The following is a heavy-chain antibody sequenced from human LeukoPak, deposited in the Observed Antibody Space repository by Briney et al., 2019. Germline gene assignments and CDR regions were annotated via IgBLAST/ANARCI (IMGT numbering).Heavy chain of an antibody. CDR1: GFTVSSTY. CDR2: IYSGGST. D-gene: IGHD4-17*01. Sequence: GGSLRLSCAASGFTVSSTYMTWVRQAPGKGLEWVSLIYSGGSTFYADSVKGRFSISRDNSKNTLYLQMNSLRAEDTAVYYCAGGYGDSGLNWGQGTLVTAYS. V-gene: IGHV3-66*01. CDR3: AGGYGDSGLN. J-gene: IGHJ4*02.